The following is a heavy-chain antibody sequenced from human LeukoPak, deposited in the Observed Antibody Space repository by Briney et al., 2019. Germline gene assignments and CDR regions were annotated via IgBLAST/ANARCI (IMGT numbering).Heavy chain of an antibody. CDR3: ARDRAWNYFDY. CDR2: ISNDGSRK. CDR1: GFTFSRHG. V-gene: IGHV3-30*03. J-gene: IGHJ4*02. D-gene: IGHD3-3*01. Sequence: GGSLRLSCAPSGFTFSRHGMHWVRQAPGKRLEWVAIISNDGSRKYYAHSVEGRFAISRDNSKNTLYLQMDSLRAEDTAVYYCARDRAWNYFDYWGQGTLVTVSS.